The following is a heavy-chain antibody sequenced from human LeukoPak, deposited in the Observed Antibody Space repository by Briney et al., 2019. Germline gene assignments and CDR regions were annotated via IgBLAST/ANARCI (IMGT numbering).Heavy chain of an antibody. CDR1: GFTFSSYE. CDR2: ISSSGSTI. V-gene: IGHV3-48*03. D-gene: IGHD5-24*01. CDR3: ARGWRYFDY. J-gene: IGHJ4*02. Sequence: QPGGSLRLSCAASGFTFSSYEMNWVRQAPGKGLEWVSYISSSGSTIYYADSVKGRFTMSRDNAKNSLYLQMISLRAEDTAIYFCARGWRYFDYWGQGTLVTVSS.